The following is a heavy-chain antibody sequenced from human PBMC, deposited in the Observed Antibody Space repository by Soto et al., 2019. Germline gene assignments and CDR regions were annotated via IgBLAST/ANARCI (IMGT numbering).Heavy chain of an antibody. D-gene: IGHD1-1*01. CDR2: ISVLGDTT. V-gene: IGHV3-23*01. J-gene: IGHJ4*02. Sequence: ESVGGLVQPGGSLTLSCAASGFTFSSYAMSWVRQAPGKGLEWVSAISVLGDTTYYADSVTGRFTISRDNSKNTLYLQMNSLRAEDTAVYYCSKDGGTTLAPASYYFDYWGQGTLVTVSS. CDR1: GFTFSSYA. CDR3: SKDGGTTLAPASYYFDY.